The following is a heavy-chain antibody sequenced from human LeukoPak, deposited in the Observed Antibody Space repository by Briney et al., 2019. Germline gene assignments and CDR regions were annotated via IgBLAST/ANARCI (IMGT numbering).Heavy chain of an antibody. D-gene: IGHD3-22*01. V-gene: IGHV3-21*01. J-gene: IGHJ3*02. Sequence: GGSLRLSCAASGFTFSSYAMTWVRQAPGKGLEWVSSISSSSSYIYYADSVKGRFTISRDNAKNSLYLQMNSLRAEDTAVYYCAGPPNYYDSSGYYYGTGDDAFDIWGQGTMVTVSS. CDR1: GFTFSSYA. CDR3: AGPPNYYDSSGYYYGTGDDAFDI. CDR2: ISSSSSYI.